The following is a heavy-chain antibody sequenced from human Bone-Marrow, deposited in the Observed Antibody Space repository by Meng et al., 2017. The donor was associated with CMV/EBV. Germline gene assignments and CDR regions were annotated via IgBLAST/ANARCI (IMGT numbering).Heavy chain of an antibody. CDR1: GFTFSSYA. V-gene: IGHV3-23*03. D-gene: IGHD6-19*01. J-gene: IGHJ4*02. CDR3: ARDRSSGWYLPGGY. CDR2: IYSGGSST. Sequence: GESLKISCAASGFTFSSYAMSWVRQAPGKGLEWVSVIYSGGSSTYYADSVKGRFTISRDNSKNTLYLQMNSLRAEDTAVYYCARDRSSGWYLPGGYWGQGTLVTVSS.